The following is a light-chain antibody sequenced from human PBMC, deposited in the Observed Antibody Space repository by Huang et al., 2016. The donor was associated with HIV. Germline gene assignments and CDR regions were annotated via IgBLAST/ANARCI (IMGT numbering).Light chain of an antibody. Sequence: EIVLTQSPATLSLSPGERATLSCRVSQSVSSYLAWYQQKPGQAPRLLIYDASNRATGIPARFSGSGAGTDFTLTISSLEPEDFAVYYCQQLSNWRSTFGPGTKVDIK. CDR2: DAS. CDR3: QQLSNWRST. CDR1: QSVSSY. J-gene: IGKJ3*01. V-gene: IGKV3-11*01.